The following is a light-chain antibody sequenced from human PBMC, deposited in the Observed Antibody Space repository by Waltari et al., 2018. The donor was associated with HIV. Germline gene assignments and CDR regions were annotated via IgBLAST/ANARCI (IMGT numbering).Light chain of an antibody. CDR1: SSNVGSTY. J-gene: IGLJ2*01. CDR2: RDN. Sequence: QSVLTQPPSVSGTPGQRVTISCSGSSSNVGSTYVYWYQQLPGTAPKPLIHRDNQRPSGVPDRFAGSKSGTSASLAISGLRSEDEADYHCAAWDDSLSALVFGGGTKLAVL. CDR3: AAWDDSLSALV. V-gene: IGLV1-47*01.